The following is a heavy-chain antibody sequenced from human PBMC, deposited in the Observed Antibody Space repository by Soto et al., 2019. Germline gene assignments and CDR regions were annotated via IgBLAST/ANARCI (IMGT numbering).Heavy chain of an antibody. Sequence: QVQLQQWGAGLLKPSETLSLTCVVYGGSFSGYYWTWIRQAPVKGLARIGEINHSGGTNYILSLKIRVTISVYTSKHQFSLILYYVTAADTAVYYYARARQYYHFWSGYQNEGPYDMDVWGQGTTVTVSS. CDR3: ARARQYYHFWSGYQNEGPYDMDV. V-gene: IGHV4-34*02. J-gene: IGHJ6*02. D-gene: IGHD3-3*02. CDR2: INHSGGT. CDR1: GGSFSGYY.